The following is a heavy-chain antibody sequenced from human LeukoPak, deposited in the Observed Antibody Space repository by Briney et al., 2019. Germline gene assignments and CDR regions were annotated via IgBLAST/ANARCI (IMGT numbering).Heavy chain of an antibody. V-gene: IGHV4-34*01. Sequence: SETLSPTCAVYGGSFSGYYWSWIRQPPGKGLEWIGEINHSGSTNYNPSLKSRVTISVDTSKNQFSLKLSSVTAADTAVYYCARDWGVSGGSCYSPPKYYYYYYGMDVWGQGTTVTVSS. J-gene: IGHJ6*02. CDR3: ARDWGVSGGSCYSPPKYYYYYYGMDV. D-gene: IGHD2-15*01. CDR1: GGSFSGYY. CDR2: INHSGST.